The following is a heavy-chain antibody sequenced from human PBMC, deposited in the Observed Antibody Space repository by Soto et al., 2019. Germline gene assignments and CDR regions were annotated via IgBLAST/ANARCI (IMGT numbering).Heavy chain of an antibody. V-gene: IGHV1-18*04. CDR3: ARVTDGMTTVLSRLGDY. CDR1: GYTFTSYG. J-gene: IGHJ4*02. Sequence: ASVKVSCKASGYTFTSYGISWVRQAPGQGLEWMGWISAYNGSTNYAQKLQGRVTMTTDTSTSTAYMELRSLRSDDTAVYYCARVTDGMTTVLSRLGDYWGQGTLVTVSS. D-gene: IGHD4-17*01. CDR2: ISAYNGST.